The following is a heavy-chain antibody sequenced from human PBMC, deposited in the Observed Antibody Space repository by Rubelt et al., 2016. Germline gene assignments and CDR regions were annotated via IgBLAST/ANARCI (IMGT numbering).Heavy chain of an antibody. Sequence: QVQLVQSGAEVKKPGASVKVSCKASGGTFSSYAISWVRQAPGQGLEWMGRIIPILGIANYAQKFQGRVTITADKSTGTAYMELSSLRSDDTAVDYCAGGDGYTFGYWGQGTLVTVSS. CDR2: IIPILGIA. CDR1: GGTFSSYA. CDR3: AGGDGYTFGY. D-gene: IGHD5-24*01. J-gene: IGHJ4*02. V-gene: IGHV1-69*09.